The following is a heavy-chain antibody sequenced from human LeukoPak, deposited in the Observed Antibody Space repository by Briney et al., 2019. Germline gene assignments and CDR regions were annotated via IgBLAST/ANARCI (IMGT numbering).Heavy chain of an antibody. D-gene: IGHD3-9*01. V-gene: IGHV3-33*01. CDR3: ARDGGNYDILTGYYLFDY. Sequence: PGRSLRLSCAASGFTFSSYGMHWVRQAPGQGLEWVAVIWYDGSNKYYADSVKGRFTISRDNSKNTLYLQMNSLRAEDTAVYYCARDGGNYDILTGYYLFDYWGQGTLVTVSS. J-gene: IGHJ4*02. CDR1: GFTFSSYG. CDR2: IWYDGSNK.